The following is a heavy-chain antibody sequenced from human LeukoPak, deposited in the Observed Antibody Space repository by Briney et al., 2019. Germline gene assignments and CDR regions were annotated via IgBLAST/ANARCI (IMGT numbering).Heavy chain of an antibody. CDR3: AKGGGTSPKAY. V-gene: IGHV3-23*01. Sequence: GGSLRLSCEASGFTFSSYAMSWVRQAPGKGLEWVSAISGSGDSSHNADSVKGRFTISRDNSRNILYLQMNSLRVEDTAVYFCAKGGGTSPKAYWGQGTLVTVSS. CDR1: GFTFSSYA. D-gene: IGHD2-15*01. CDR2: ISGSGDSS. J-gene: IGHJ4*02.